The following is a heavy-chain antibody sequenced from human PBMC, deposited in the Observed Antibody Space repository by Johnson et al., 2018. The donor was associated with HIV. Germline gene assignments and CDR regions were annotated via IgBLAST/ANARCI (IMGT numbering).Heavy chain of an antibody. D-gene: IGHD6-13*01. J-gene: IGHJ3*02. CDR1: GFTFTNAW. CDR2: IKSKADGGTT. V-gene: IGHV3-15*01. Sequence: VQLVESGGGLVKPGGSLRLSCAASGFTFTNAWMSWVRQAPGKGLEWVGRIKSKADGGTTDYAAPVKGRFTISRDDSKNTLYLQMNSLKTEDTAVYYCTTYSIIHAFDIWGQGTMVTVSS. CDR3: TTYSIIHAFDI.